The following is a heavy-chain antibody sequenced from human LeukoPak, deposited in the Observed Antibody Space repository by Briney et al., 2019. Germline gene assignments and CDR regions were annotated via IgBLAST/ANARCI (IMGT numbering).Heavy chain of an antibody. CDR2: IYHSGST. V-gene: IGHV4-30-2*01. CDR1: GGSISSGGYY. J-gene: IGHJ3*02. CDR3: ARALGSGSYSQSGAFDI. Sequence: SETLSLTCTVSGGSISSGGYYWSWIRQPPGKGLEWIGYIYHSGSTYYNPSLKSRVTISVGRSKNQFSLKLSSVTAADTAVYYCARALGSGSYSQSGAFDIWGQGTMVIVSP. D-gene: IGHD1-26*01.